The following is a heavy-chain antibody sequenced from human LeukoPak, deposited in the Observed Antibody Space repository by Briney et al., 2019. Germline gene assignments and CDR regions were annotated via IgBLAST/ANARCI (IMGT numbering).Heavy chain of an antibody. J-gene: IGHJ4*02. Sequence: EASVKVSCKASGYTFTSYAMHWVRQAPGQRLEWMGWINAGNGDTKYSQNFQGRVTMTRDTSTSTVYMELSSLRSEDTAIYYCAKIAASDTGEGYWGQGTLVTVSS. D-gene: IGHD6-13*01. CDR1: GYTFTSYA. V-gene: IGHV1-3*01. CDR3: AKIAASDTGEGY. CDR2: INAGNGDT.